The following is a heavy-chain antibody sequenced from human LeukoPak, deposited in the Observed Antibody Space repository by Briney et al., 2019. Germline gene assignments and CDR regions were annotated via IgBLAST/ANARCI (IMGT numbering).Heavy chain of an antibody. D-gene: IGHD2-8*01. CDR3: AKDRCSNGIGCYYYYMDV. CDR1: GFTFSSYS. J-gene: IGHJ6*03. CDR2: ISSSSSTI. Sequence: GGSLRLSCAASGFTFSSYSMNWVRQAPGKGLEWVSYISSSSSTIYYADSVKGRFSISRDSSKNILYLQMNSLRAEDTAVYYCAKDRCSNGIGCYYYYMDVWGKGTTVTISS. V-gene: IGHV3-48*01.